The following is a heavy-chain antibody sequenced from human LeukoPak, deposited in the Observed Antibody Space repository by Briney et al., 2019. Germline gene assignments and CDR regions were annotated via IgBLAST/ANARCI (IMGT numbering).Heavy chain of an antibody. CDR3: ARLKADTSGDY. V-gene: IGHV3-74*01. Sequence: GGSLRLSCAVSGFSISNYWMHWVRQAPGKGLVWVSRITNDGSVTVYADSVRGRFTISRDNAKNTLYLQMNSLRAEDTAVYYCARLKADTSGDYWGQGTLVTVSP. CDR2: ITNDGSVT. CDR1: GFSISNYW. J-gene: IGHJ4*02. D-gene: IGHD3-10*01.